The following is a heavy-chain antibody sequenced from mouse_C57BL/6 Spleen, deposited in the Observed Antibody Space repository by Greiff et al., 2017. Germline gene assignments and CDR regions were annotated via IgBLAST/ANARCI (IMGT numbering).Heavy chain of an antibody. CDR3: ARHYYGSSWYFDV. CDR2: ISGGGGNT. CDR1: GFTFSSYT. V-gene: IGHV5-9*01. Sequence: EVQRVESGGGLVKPGGSLKLSCAASGFTFSSYTMSWVRQTPGKRLEWVATISGGGGNTYYPDSVKGRFTISRDNAKNTLYLQMSSLRSEDTALYYCARHYYGSSWYFDVWGTGTTVTVSS. D-gene: IGHD1-1*01. J-gene: IGHJ1*03.